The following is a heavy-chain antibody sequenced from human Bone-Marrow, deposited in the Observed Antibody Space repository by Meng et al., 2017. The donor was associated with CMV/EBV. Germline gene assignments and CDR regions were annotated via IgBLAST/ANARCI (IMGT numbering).Heavy chain of an antibody. CDR2: IKQDGNEK. CDR3: ARLSSSDDAFDV. CDR1: GFTFSNYW. D-gene: IGHD6-6*01. J-gene: IGHJ3*01. Sequence: GETLKISCAASGFTFSNYWMSWVRQAPGKGLEWVANIKQDGNEKYYVDSVKGRFTISRDNAKNSLYLQMNSLRAEDTAVYYCARLSSSDDAFDVWGQGPMVTVSS. V-gene: IGHV3-7*01.